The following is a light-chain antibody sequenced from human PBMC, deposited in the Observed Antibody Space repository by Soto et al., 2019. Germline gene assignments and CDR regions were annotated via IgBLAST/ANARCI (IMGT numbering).Light chain of an antibody. CDR3: QQYGNSPQT. Sequence: EIVLTQSPGTLSLSPGERATLSCRASQSVSSNYLAWYQQRPGQAPRLLIYDASSRATGIPNRFSGSGSGTDFTLTISRLEPEDFAVYYCQQYGNSPQTFGQGTKVDI. V-gene: IGKV3-20*01. CDR2: DAS. J-gene: IGKJ1*01. CDR1: QSVSSNY.